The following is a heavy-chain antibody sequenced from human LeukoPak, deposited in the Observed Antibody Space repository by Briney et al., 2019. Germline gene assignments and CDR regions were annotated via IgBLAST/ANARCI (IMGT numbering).Heavy chain of an antibody. D-gene: IGHD6-19*01. CDR1: GFTFSSYA. CDR3: ARALVAVAGPFDP. V-gene: IGHV3-64*01. Sequence: GGSLRLSCAASGFTFSSYAMHWVRQAPGKGLEYVSAISSNGGSTYYANSVKGRFTISRDNSKNTLYLQMGSLRPEDMAVYYCARALVAVAGPFDPWGQGTLVTVSS. CDR2: ISSNGGST. J-gene: IGHJ5*02.